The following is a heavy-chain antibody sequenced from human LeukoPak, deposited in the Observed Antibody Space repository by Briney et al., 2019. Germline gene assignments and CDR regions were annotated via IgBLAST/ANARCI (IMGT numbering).Heavy chain of an antibody. J-gene: IGHJ4*02. CDR2: IYYSGST. V-gene: IGHV4-39*01. CDR1: GGSISSSSYY. D-gene: IGHD5-24*01. Sequence: SETLSLTCTVSGGSISSSSYYWGWIRQPPGKGLEWIGSIYYSGSTYYNPSLKSRVTISVDTSKNQFSLKLSSVTAADTAVYYCARGGRMATTPIDYWGQGTLVTVSS. CDR3: ARGGRMATTPIDY.